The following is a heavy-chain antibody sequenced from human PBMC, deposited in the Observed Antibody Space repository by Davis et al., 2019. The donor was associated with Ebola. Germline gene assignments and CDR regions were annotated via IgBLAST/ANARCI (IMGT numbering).Heavy chain of an antibody. CDR1: GFTFSTYS. Sequence: PGGSLRLSCAASGFTFSTYSMSWVRQAPGKGLEWVSSISSDSDYIYYADSVKGRFTVSRDNAKNSLSLQMNSLRAEDTAVYYCAGSQYYYYGMDVWGQGTTVTVSS. V-gene: IGHV3-21*01. J-gene: IGHJ6*02. CDR2: ISSDSDYI. CDR3: AGSQYYYYGMDV.